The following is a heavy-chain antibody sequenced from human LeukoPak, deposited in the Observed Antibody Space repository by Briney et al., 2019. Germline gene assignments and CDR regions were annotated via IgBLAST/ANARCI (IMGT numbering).Heavy chain of an antibody. CDR2: ISAYNGNT. J-gene: IGHJ4*02. D-gene: IGHD3-22*01. CDR3: ARGRWVTSSGYYFVY. V-gene: IGHV1-18*01. CDR1: GYTFTSYG. Sequence: ASVTVSCKASGYTFTSYGISWVRQAPGQGLEWMGWISAYNGNTNYAQKLQGRVTMTTDTSTSTAYMELRSLRSDDTAVYYCARGRWVTSSGYYFVYWGQGTLVTVSS.